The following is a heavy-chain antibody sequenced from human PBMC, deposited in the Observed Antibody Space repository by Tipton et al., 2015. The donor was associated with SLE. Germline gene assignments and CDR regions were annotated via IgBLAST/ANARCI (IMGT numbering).Heavy chain of an antibody. D-gene: IGHD1-26*01. Sequence: SLTCFVSGGYITSDIYYWGWIRQPPGKGLEWIGSVYDSGTTYYNPSLESRVTMTVDTSKTQFSLKLRSVTAADTAVYYCARVVAVGATHYYDMDVWGQGTTVTVYS. CDR3: ARVVAVGATHYYDMDV. V-gene: IGHV4-39*07. CDR1: GGYITSDIYY. CDR2: VYDSGTT. J-gene: IGHJ6*02.